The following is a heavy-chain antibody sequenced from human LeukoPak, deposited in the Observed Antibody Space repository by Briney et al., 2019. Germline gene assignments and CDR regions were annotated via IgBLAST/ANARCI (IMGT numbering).Heavy chain of an antibody. CDR3: ARGEDYDFWSGSDAFDI. CDR1: GGSISSSSYY. CDR2: IYYSGST. J-gene: IGHJ3*02. V-gene: IGHV4-39*07. Sequence: PSETLSLTCTVSGGSISSSSYYWGWIRQPPGKGLEWIGSIYYSGSTYYNPSLKSRVTISVDTSKSQFSLKLSSVTAADTAVYYCARGEDYDFWSGSDAFDIWGQGTMVTVSS. D-gene: IGHD3-3*01.